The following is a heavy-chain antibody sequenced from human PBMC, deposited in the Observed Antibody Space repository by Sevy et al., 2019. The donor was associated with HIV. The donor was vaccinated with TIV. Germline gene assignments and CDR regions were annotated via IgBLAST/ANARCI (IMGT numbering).Heavy chain of an antibody. Sequence: GGSLRLSCAASRFSFSVYAMHWVRQDPGRGLEWVAVISQEGSEKFYADSVKGRFTVSRDNSKNMLYLQMNSLRPDDTALYYCASPQFRYNSGLRSSFDYWGQGTPVTVSS. J-gene: IGHJ4*02. CDR2: ISQEGSEK. CDR1: RFSFSVYA. V-gene: IGHV3-30*04. CDR3: ASPQFRYNSGLRSSFDY. D-gene: IGHD5-18*01.